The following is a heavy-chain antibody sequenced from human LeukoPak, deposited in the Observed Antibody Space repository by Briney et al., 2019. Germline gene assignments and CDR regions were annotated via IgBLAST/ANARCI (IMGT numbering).Heavy chain of an antibody. Sequence: PGGSLRLSCAASGFALSSYAMSWVRQAPGKGLEWVSATSSSDAGTYHAESVRGRFTISRDNSKNTLYLQMNSLRAEDTAVYYCAKDRRYSSSWYGDAGAFDYWGQGTLVTVSS. D-gene: IGHD6-13*01. CDR1: GFALSSYA. J-gene: IGHJ4*02. CDR3: AKDRRYSSSWYGDAGAFDY. V-gene: IGHV3-23*01. CDR2: TSSSDAGT.